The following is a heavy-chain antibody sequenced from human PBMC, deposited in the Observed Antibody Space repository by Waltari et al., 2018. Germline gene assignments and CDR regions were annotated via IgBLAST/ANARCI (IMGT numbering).Heavy chain of an antibody. CDR2: ISGSGGST. Sequence: EVQLLESGGGLVQPGGSLRLSCAASGFTFSSYAMSWVRQAPGKGLEWVSAISGSGGSTYYAGAVEGRFTISRDNSKNTLYLQMNSLRAEDTAVYYCAKSVAYGYSSSWFYWGQGTLVTVSS. CDR1: GFTFSSYA. CDR3: AKSVAYGYSSSWFY. D-gene: IGHD6-13*01. V-gene: IGHV3-23*01. J-gene: IGHJ4*02.